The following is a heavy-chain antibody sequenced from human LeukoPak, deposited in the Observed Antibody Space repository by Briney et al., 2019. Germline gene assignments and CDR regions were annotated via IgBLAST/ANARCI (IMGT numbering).Heavy chain of an antibody. Sequence: SVKVSCKASGGTFSSYAISWVRQAPGQGLEWMGGIIPIFGTANYAQKFQGRVTITADESTSTAYMELSSLRSEDTAVYYCARVPPTVCSITSCYALYSYSGRDVWGQGPTVTVSS. CDR2: IIPIFGTA. CDR1: GGTFSSYA. D-gene: IGHD2-2*01. V-gene: IGHV1-69*01. CDR3: ARVPPTVCSITSCYALYSYSGRDV. J-gene: IGHJ6*02.